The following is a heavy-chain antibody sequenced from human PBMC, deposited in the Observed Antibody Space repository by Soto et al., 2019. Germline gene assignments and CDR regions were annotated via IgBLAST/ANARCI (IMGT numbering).Heavy chain of an antibody. J-gene: IGHJ5*02. D-gene: IGHD2-15*01. V-gene: IGHV4-31*03. Sequence: QVQLQESGPGLVKPSQTLSLTCSVSGGSISSGAYYWSRIRQHPGKGLEWIGYIYYSGSTYYNPSLKSRVALSVDTSKNQFSLKLSAVTAADTAVYYCARGLAICSGGSCYGWFDPWGQGTLVTVSS. CDR3: ARGLAICSGGSCYGWFDP. CDR1: GGSISSGAYY. CDR2: IYYSGST.